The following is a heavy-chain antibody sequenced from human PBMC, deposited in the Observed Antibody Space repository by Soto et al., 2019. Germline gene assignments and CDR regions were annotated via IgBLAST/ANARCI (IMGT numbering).Heavy chain of an antibody. CDR1: GDSISSSRW. CDR2: SFHTGNT. CDR3: ASSTGWYRLDL. V-gene: IGHV4-4*02. J-gene: IGHJ3*01. Sequence: QVQLQESGPGLVKPSGTLSLTCDVSGDSISSSRWWTWVRQPPGKGLEWIGDSFHTGNTNYNPSLKSRVTTSVDKSKNQFSLKLSSVTAADTAVYYCASSTGWYRLDLWGQGTLVTVSS. D-gene: IGHD6-19*01.